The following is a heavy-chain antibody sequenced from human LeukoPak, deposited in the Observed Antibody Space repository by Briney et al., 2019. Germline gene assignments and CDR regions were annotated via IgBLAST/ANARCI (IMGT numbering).Heavy chain of an antibody. CDR2: ISGSGGAT. V-gene: IGHV3-23*01. J-gene: IGHJ4*02. CDR3: ARGGVDYYGSGTYYLMYYFDY. D-gene: IGHD3-10*01. Sequence: PGGSLRLSCAASGFTFRHYGMSWVRQAPGKGLEWVSAISGSGGATYYADAVKGRFTIFRDNSKNTLYLQMSSLRGDDTAVYFCARGGVDYYGSGTYYLMYYFDYWAREPWSPSPQ. CDR1: GFTFRHYG.